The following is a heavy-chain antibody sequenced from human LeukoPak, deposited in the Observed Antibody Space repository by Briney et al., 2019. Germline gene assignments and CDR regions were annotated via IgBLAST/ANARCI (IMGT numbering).Heavy chain of an antibody. CDR1: GFTFSTYW. V-gene: IGHV3-7*01. Sequence: GGSLRLSCAASGFTFSTYWMTWVRQAPGKGLEWVANIKQDGSEKYYVDSVKGRFTISRDNAKNSLYLQMNSLRAEDTAVYYCARDAGDYSFDYWGQGTLVTVSS. CDR3: ARDAGDYSFDY. D-gene: IGHD4-17*01. J-gene: IGHJ4*02. CDR2: IKQDGSEK.